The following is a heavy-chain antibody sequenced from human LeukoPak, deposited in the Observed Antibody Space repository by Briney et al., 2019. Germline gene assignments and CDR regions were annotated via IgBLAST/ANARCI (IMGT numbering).Heavy chain of an antibody. CDR2: IYTSGST. D-gene: IGHD3-22*01. V-gene: IGHV4-61*02. CDR3: ARHYSSGYYSHAFDI. Sequence: SETLSLTCTVSGGSISSGSYYWSWIRQPAGKGLEWIGRIYTSGSTNYNPSLKSRVTISVDTSKNQFSLKLSSVTAADTAVYYCARHYSSGYYSHAFDIWGQGTMVTVSS. CDR1: GGSISSGSYY. J-gene: IGHJ3*02.